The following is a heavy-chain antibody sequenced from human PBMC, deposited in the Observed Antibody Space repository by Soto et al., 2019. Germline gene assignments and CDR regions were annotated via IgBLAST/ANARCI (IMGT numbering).Heavy chain of an antibody. CDR1: GFTFTSSA. J-gene: IGHJ3*02. CDR2: IVVGSGNT. CDR3: AADLPVKFWDYGEAFDI. D-gene: IGHD4-17*01. V-gene: IGHV1-58*01. Sequence: SVKVSCKASGFTFTSSAVQWVRQARGQRLEWIGWIVVGSGNTNYAQKFQERVTITRDMSTSTAYMELSSLRSEDTAVYYCAADLPVKFWDYGEAFDIWGQGTMVTVSS.